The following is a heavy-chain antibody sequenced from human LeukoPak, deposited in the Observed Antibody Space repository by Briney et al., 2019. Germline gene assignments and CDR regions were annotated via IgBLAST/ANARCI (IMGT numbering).Heavy chain of an antibody. Sequence: GGSLRLSCAASGFTFSSYAMSWVRQAPGKGLEWVSAISGSGGSTYYADSVKGRFTISRDNSKNTLYLQMNSLRAEDTAVYYCAKGATLWFGELLGDFGYWGQGTLVTVSS. D-gene: IGHD3-10*01. CDR1: GFTFSSYA. CDR2: ISGSGGST. CDR3: AKGATLWFGELLGDFGY. J-gene: IGHJ4*02. V-gene: IGHV3-23*01.